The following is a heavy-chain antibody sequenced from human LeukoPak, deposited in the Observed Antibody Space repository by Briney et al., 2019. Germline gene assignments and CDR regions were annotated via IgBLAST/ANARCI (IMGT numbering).Heavy chain of an antibody. D-gene: IGHD4-11*01. CDR1: GFTFSSYA. Sequence: GGSLRLSCAASGFTFSSYAMSWVRQAPGKGLEWVSLISGSGGDTYYADSVKGRFTISRDNSKNTLYLQMNSLRAEDTAVYYCAKDAQRGFDYSNSLEYWGQGTLVTVSS. J-gene: IGHJ4*02. CDR2: ISGSGGDT. V-gene: IGHV3-23*01. CDR3: AKDAQRGFDYSNSLEY.